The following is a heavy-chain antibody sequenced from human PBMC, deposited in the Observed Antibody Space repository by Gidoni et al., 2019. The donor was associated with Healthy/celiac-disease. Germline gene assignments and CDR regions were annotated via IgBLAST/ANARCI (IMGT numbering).Heavy chain of an antibody. CDR3: ARDSSGWYPEYYFDY. Sequence: EVQLVESGGGLVKPGGSLRLSCAASGFTFSSYSMNWVRQAPGKGLEWVSSISSSSSYIYYADSVKGRFTISRDNAKNSLYLQMNSLRAEDTAVYYCARDSSGWYPEYYFDYWGQGTLVTVSS. CDR2: ISSSSSYI. CDR1: GFTFSSYS. V-gene: IGHV3-21*01. D-gene: IGHD6-19*01. J-gene: IGHJ4*02.